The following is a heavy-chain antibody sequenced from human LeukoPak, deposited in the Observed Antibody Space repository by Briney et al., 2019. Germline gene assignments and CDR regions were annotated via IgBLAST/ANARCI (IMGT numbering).Heavy chain of an antibody. CDR1: GGTFSSYA. Sequence: GASVKVSCKASGGTFSSYAISWVRQAPGQGLEWMGGIIPIFGTANYAQKLQGRVTMTTDTSTSTAYMELRSLRSDDTAVYYCARVVRGEFYMDVWGKGTTVTISS. CDR2: IIPIFGTA. V-gene: IGHV1-69*05. J-gene: IGHJ6*03. CDR3: ARVVRGEFYMDV. D-gene: IGHD3-10*01.